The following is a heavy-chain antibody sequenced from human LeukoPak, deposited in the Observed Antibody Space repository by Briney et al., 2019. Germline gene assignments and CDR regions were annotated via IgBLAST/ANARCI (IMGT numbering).Heavy chain of an antibody. CDR1: GGSISSGSYY. D-gene: IGHD3-22*01. CDR2: IYYSGST. CDR3: ARPKRGCYDSSGMGLFDY. V-gene: IGHV4-39*01. Sequence: SETLSLTCTVSGGSISSGSYYWGWIRQPPGKGLEWIGSIYYSGSTYYNPSLKSRVTISVDTSKDQFSLKLSSVTAADTAVYYCARPKRGCYDSSGMGLFDYWGQGTLVTVSS. J-gene: IGHJ4*02.